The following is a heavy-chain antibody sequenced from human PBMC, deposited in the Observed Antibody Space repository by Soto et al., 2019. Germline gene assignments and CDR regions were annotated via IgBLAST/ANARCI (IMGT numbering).Heavy chain of an antibody. V-gene: IGHV4-59*08. CDR3: ARHFPRGVWSGYYDY. Sequence: SETLSLTCTVSGGSISSYYWSWIRQPPGKGLEWIGYIYYSGSTNYNPSLKSRVTISVDTPKNQFSLKLSSVTAADTAVYYCARHFPRGVWSGYYDYWGQGTLVTVSS. D-gene: IGHD3-3*01. J-gene: IGHJ4*02. CDR2: IYYSGST. CDR1: GGSISSYY.